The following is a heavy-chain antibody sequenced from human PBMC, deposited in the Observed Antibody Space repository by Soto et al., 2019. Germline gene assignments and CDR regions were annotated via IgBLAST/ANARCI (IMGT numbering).Heavy chain of an antibody. V-gene: IGHV4-59*12. CDR2: IYYSGST. Sequence: SETLSLTCSVSGVSISSYYWSWLRQPPGKGLEWIGYIYYSGSTNYNPSLKSRVTISVDTSKNQFSLKLSSVTAADTAVYYCARVGVVVPAAIDYWGQGNLVTVSS. J-gene: IGHJ4*02. D-gene: IGHD2-2*01. CDR1: GVSISSYY. CDR3: ARVGVVVPAAIDY.